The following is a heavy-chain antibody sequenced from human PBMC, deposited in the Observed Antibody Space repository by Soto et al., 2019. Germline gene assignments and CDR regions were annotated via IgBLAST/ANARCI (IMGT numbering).Heavy chain of an antibody. CDR3: ARAPPRVVIDGGRYYYYYGMDV. CDR1: GFTFSSYG. Sequence: GGSLRLSCAASGFTFSSYGMHWFRQAPGKGLEWVAVIWYDGSNKYYADSVKGRFTISRDNSKNTLYLQMNSLRAEDTAVYYCARAPPRVVIDGGRYYYYYGMDVWGQGTTVTVSS. CDR2: IWYDGSNK. J-gene: IGHJ6*02. D-gene: IGHD2-15*01. V-gene: IGHV3-33*01.